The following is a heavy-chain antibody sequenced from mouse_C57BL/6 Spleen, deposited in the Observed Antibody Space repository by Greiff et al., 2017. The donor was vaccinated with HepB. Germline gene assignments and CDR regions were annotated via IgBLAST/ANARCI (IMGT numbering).Heavy chain of an antibody. CDR2: ISSGGDYI. V-gene: IGHV5-9-1*02. Sequence: EVKLMESGEGLVKPGGSLKLSCAASGFTFSSYAMSWVRQTPEKRLEWVAYISSGGDYIYYADTVKGRFTISRDNARNTLYLQMSSLKSEDTAMYYCTRGGGYDYGWYFDVWGTGTTVTVSS. D-gene: IGHD2-4*01. CDR3: TRGGGYDYGWYFDV. CDR1: GFTFSSYA. J-gene: IGHJ1*03.